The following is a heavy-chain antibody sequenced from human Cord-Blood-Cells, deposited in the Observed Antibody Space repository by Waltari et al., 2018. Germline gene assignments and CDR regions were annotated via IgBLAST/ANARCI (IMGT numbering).Heavy chain of an antibody. V-gene: IGHV4-38-2*02. J-gene: IGHJ4*02. D-gene: IGHD3-16*02. Sequence: QVQLQESGPGLVKPSETLSLTCAVSGYSISSGYYWGWLRQPPGKGLEVIGSIYHSGRTYSNTSLKSGFTISVDTSKNQCSRRLGSVSAADTAVYYCARDRGYDYIWGSYRWYFDYWGQGTLVTVSS. CDR1: GYSISSGYY. CDR2: IYHSGRT. CDR3: ARDRGYDYIWGSYRWYFDY.